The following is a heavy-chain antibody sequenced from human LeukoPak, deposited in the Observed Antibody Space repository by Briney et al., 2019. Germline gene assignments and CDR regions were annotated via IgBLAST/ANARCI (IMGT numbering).Heavy chain of an antibody. J-gene: IGHJ4*02. CDR3: ARGYSSSRVDLDY. CDR2: ISAYNDNT. Sequence: ASVKVSCKASGYTFTSYGITWVRLAPGQGLEWMGWISAYNDNTNYAQKFQGRVTMTIDISTSTAYMELRSLRSDDTAVYYCARGYSSSRVDLDYWGQGTLVTVSS. CDR1: GYTFTSYG. V-gene: IGHV1-18*01. D-gene: IGHD6-6*01.